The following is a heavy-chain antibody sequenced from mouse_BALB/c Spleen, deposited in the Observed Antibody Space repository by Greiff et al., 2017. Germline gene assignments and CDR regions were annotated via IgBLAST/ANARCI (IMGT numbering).Heavy chain of an antibody. Sequence: VQLQQSGAELVKPGASVKLSCTASGFNIKDTYMHWVKQRPEQGLEWIGRIDPANGNTKYDPKFQGKATITADTSSNTAYQQLSSLTSEDTAVYYCAYYRYDGGYAMDYWGQGTSVTVSS. CDR2: IDPANGNT. CDR1: GFNIKDTY. V-gene: IGHV14-3*02. CDR3: AYYRYDGGYAMDY. D-gene: IGHD2-14*01. J-gene: IGHJ4*01.